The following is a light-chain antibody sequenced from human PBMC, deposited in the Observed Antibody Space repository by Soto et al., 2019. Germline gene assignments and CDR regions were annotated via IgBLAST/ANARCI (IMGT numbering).Light chain of an antibody. J-gene: IGLJ1*01. Sequence: QSVRTQPASVSGAPGQSITISCTGTSSDVGGYNYVSWYQHNPGKAPKLMMYDVNNRPSGVSNRFSGSKSGNAASLTISGLQAEDEADYFCKSYTSSSTYVFGTGTKVTVL. CDR3: KSYTSSSTYV. V-gene: IGLV2-14*03. CDR2: DVN. CDR1: SSDVGGYNY.